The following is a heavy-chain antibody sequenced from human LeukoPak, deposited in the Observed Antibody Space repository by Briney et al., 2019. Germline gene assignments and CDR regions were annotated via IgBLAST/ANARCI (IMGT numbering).Heavy chain of an antibody. V-gene: IGHV3-23*01. D-gene: IGHD3-3*01. Sequence: GGSLRLSCAASGFTFSSYAMSWVRQAPGKGLEWVSAISGSGGSTYYADSVKGRFTISRDNSKNTLYLQMNSLRAEDTAVYYCATLSTYYDFWSAINYYYYGMDVWGQGTTVTVSS. J-gene: IGHJ6*02. CDR2: ISGSGGST. CDR1: GFTFSSYA. CDR3: ATLSTYYDFWSAINYYYYGMDV.